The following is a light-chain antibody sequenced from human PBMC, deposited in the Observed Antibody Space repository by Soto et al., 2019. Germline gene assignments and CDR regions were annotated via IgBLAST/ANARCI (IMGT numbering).Light chain of an antibody. CDR2: HAS. CDR1: QSISNW. J-gene: IGKJ2*01. V-gene: IGKV1-5*01. Sequence: IQLTQSPSTLPASVGDRVTLTCRASQSISNWLAWYQQKPGTAPKLLIYHASILETAVPSRFSGNGSGTEFTLTISSLQSEDFAVYFCQQYKDWPPYTFGQGTKLEIK. CDR3: QQYKDWPPYT.